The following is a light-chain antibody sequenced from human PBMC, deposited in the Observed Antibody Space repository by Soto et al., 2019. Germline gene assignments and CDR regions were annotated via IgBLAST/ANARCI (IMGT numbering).Light chain of an antibody. CDR2: EVS. J-gene: IGLJ1*01. CDR3: SSFTSAYTFV. CDR1: SSDVGGYNY. V-gene: IGLV2-14*01. Sequence: QSVLTQPASVPGSAGQSIAISCTGTSSDVGGYNYVSWHQQHPGKAPKLLLSEVSKRPSGVSDRFSGSKSGNTASLTISGLQTQDEADYYCSSFTSAYTFVFGTGTKVTV.